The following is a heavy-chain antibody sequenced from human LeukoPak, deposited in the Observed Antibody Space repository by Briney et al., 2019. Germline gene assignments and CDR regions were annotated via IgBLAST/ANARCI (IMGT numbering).Heavy chain of an antibody. Sequence: PGGSLRLSCAASGFTFSSYSMNWVRQAPGKGLEWVSYISRSSSTIYYADSVKGRFTISRDNAKNSLYLQMNSLRDEDTAVYYCARDSASGSYRHAFDIWGQGTMVTVSS. D-gene: IGHD1-26*01. J-gene: IGHJ3*02. CDR3: ARDSASGSYRHAFDI. V-gene: IGHV3-48*02. CDR2: ISRSSSTI. CDR1: GFTFSSYS.